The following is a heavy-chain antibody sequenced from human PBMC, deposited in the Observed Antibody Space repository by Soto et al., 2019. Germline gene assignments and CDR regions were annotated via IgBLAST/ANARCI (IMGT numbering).Heavy chain of an antibody. CDR2: ISSSGSTI. CDR1: GFTFSDYY. CDR3: AGQFYYDSSGYPWFDP. D-gene: IGHD3-22*01. J-gene: IGHJ5*02. Sequence: GGSLRLSCAASGFTFSDYYMSWIRQAPGKGLEWVSYISSSGSTIYYADSVKGRFTISRDNAKNSLYLQMNSLRAEDAAVYYCAGQFYYDSSGYPWFDPWGQGTLVTVSS. V-gene: IGHV3-11*01.